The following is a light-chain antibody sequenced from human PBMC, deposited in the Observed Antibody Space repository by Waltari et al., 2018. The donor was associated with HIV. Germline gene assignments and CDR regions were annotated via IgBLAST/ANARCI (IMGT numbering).Light chain of an antibody. J-gene: IGLJ2*01. CDR2: DNN. Sequence: QSVLTQPPSVSAAPGQKVTISCSGSSSNIGNNYVSWYQQLPGTAPKLLIYDNNKRPSGIPARFSVSKTGTSATLGITGLQTGDEADYYFGTWDSSLSAVVFGGGTKLTVL. CDR1: SSNIGNNY. CDR3: GTWDSSLSAVV. V-gene: IGLV1-51*01.